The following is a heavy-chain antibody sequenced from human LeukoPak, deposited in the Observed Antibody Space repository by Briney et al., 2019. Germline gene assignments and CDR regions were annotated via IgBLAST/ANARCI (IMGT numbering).Heavy chain of an antibody. J-gene: IGHJ3*02. Sequence: GGSLRLSCAASGFTFSSYSMNWVRQAPGKGLEWVSSIRSSSSYIYYADSVKGRFTISRDNAKNSLYLQMNSLRAEDTAVYYCARDRVVSSSWFAFDIWGQGTMVTVSS. CDR3: ARDRVVSSSWFAFDI. D-gene: IGHD6-13*01. V-gene: IGHV3-21*01. CDR2: IRSSSSYI. CDR1: GFTFSSYS.